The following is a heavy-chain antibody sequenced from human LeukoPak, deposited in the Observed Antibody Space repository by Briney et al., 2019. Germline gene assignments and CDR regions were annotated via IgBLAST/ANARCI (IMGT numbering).Heavy chain of an antibody. CDR1: GFTFSSYA. CDR3: ARVQSAYCSSSSCYGGYFDY. J-gene: IGHJ4*02. D-gene: IGHD2-2*01. CDR2: ISSNGGST. Sequence: GGSLRLSCAASGFTFSSYAMHWVRQAPGKGLEYVSAISSNGGSTYYANSVKGRFTISRDNSKNTLYLQMGSLRAEDMAVYYCARVQSAYCSSSSCYGGYFDYWGQGTLVTVSS. V-gene: IGHV3-64*01.